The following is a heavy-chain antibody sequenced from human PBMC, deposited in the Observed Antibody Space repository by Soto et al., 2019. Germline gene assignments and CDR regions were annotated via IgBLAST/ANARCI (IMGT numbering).Heavy chain of an antibody. J-gene: IGHJ6*02. CDR2: IYYSGST. Sequence: TLSLTCTVSGGSISSGDYYWSWIRQPPGKGLEWIGYIYYSGSTYYNPSLKSRVTISVDTSKNRFSLKLSAVTAADTAVYYCARDRFRNGGYCSGGSCYPAYGMDVWGQGTTVTVSS. CDR1: GGSISSGDYY. D-gene: IGHD2-15*01. V-gene: IGHV4-30-4*01. CDR3: ARDRFRNGGYCSGGSCYPAYGMDV.